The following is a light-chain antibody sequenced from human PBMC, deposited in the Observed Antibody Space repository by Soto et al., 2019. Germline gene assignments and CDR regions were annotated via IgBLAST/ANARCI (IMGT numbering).Light chain of an antibody. CDR2: EVS. V-gene: IGLV2-8*01. CDR1: SSDVGGYNY. CDR3: SSYAGSNNLGV. Sequence: QSVLTQPPSASGSLGQSVTISCTGTSSDVGGYNYVSWYQQHPGKAPKLMIYEVSKRPSGVPDRFSGSKSGNTASLTVSGLQAEDEADYYCSSYAGSNNLGVFGTGTKLTVL. J-gene: IGLJ1*01.